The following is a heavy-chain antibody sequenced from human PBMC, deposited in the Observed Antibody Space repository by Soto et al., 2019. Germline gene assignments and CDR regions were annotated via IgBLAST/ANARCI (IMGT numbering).Heavy chain of an antibody. D-gene: IGHD3-22*01. CDR2: INPNTGST. CDR3: AKTTYSRGFYYPIDP. CDR1: GYTFTYYY. Sequence: ASVKVSCKASGYTFTYYYIHFERKATGQGLEWMGVINPNTGSTDYAQKFQGRGNMTRDASTSTGYLELGSLRSDDPAVYYCAKTTYSRGFYYPIDPWCQGTQVTVPS. V-gene: IGHV1-46*01. J-gene: IGHJ5*02.